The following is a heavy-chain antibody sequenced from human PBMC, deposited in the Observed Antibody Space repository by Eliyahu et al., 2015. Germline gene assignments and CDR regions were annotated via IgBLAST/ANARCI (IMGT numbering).Heavy chain of an antibody. J-gene: IGHJ4*02. Sequence: QLQLQESGPGLVKPSETLSLTCTVSGGSISSSIYYWAWIRQPPGKGLEWIGSMYSSGSTYYNPSLKSRVSMSVDTSKNKFSLNLSSVTAADTAMYYCARATRGRTYGLIGDYFDYWGQGTLVTVSS. V-gene: IGHV4-39*01. CDR3: ARATRGRTYGLIGDYFDY. CDR2: MYSSGST. CDR1: GGSISSSIYY. D-gene: IGHD3-10*01.